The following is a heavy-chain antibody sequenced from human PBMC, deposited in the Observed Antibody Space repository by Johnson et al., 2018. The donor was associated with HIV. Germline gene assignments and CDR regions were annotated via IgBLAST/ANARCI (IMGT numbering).Heavy chain of an antibody. CDR1: VFTFSNYG. D-gene: IGHD4-17*01. J-gene: IGHJ3*02. CDR2: IRYAGSSR. Sequence: QVHLVESGGGVVQPGRSLRLSSAASVFTFSNYGMHWVRQAPGKGLVWVPFIRYAGSSRYYADSLKGRFTISRDNSKNTLYLQMNSLRAEDTAVYYCARGPYYGDRAFDIWGQGTMVTVSS. CDR3: ARGPYYGDRAFDI. V-gene: IGHV3-30*02.